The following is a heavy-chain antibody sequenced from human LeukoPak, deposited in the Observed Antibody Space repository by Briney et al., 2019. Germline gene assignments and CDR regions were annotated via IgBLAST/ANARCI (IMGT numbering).Heavy chain of an antibody. D-gene: IGHD2-2*01. Sequence: SQTLSLTCAISGDSVSSTSAGWNWIRQSPSRGLEWLGRIYYRSKWYNDYATSVKTRITISPDTSKNQFSLLLNSVTHEDTAVYYCARGEDIVVVPAATLDYWGQGTLVTVSS. CDR2: IYYRSKWYN. CDR1: GDSVSSTSAG. CDR3: ARGEDIVVVPAATLDY. V-gene: IGHV6-1*01. J-gene: IGHJ4*02.